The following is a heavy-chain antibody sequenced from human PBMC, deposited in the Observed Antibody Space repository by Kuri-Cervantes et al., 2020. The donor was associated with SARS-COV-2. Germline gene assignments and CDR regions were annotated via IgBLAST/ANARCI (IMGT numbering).Heavy chain of an antibody. Sequence: SVKVSCKASGGTFSSYAISWVRQAPGQGLEWMGRIIPIFGIANYAQKFQGRVTITADKSTSTAYMELSSLRSEDTAVYYCARQPETTMLYYFDYWGQGTLVTVSS. J-gene: IGHJ4*02. V-gene: IGHV1-69*04. CDR3: ARQPETTMLYYFDY. CDR1: GGTFSSYA. D-gene: IGHD3-10*02. CDR2: IIPIFGIA.